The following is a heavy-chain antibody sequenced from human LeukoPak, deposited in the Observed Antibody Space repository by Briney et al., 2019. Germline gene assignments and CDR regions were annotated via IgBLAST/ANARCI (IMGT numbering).Heavy chain of an antibody. J-gene: IGHJ4*02. V-gene: IGHV1-18*01. CDR1: GYTFTSYA. CDR3: ARELPRYYYDSSGYWGLPDY. D-gene: IGHD3-22*01. Sequence: GASVKVSCKASGYTFTSYAMHWVRQAPGQRLEWMGWISAYNGNTNYAQKLQGRVTMTTDTSTSTAYMELRSLRSDDTAVYYCARELPRYYYDSSGYWGLPDYWGQGTLVTVSS. CDR2: ISAYNGNT.